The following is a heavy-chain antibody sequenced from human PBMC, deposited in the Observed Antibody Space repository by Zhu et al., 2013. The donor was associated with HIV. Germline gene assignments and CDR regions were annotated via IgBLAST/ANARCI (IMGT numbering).Heavy chain of an antibody. D-gene: IGHD1-7*01. J-gene: IGHJ6*02. CDR1: GYILFQLVG. V-gene: IGHV1-18*01. CDR3: ARDRPENQLLADYYYYGLDV. Sequence: QVQLVQSGAEVKKPGASVKVSCKASGYILFQLVGSSVGCGDGPVGEGLEWMGWIGADNGHTKSAQPLRGQTHHDHRQPNETAYMELRSLRSDDTAVYYCARDRPENQLLADYYYYGLDVWGQGTTVTVSS. CDR2: IGADNGHT.